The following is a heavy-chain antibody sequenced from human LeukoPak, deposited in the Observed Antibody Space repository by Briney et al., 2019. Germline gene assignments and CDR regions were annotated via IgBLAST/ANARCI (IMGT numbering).Heavy chain of an antibody. Sequence: GGSLRLSCAASGFTFSSYWMHWVRQAPGKGLVWVSRINSDGSSTSYADSVKGRFTISRDNAKNTLYLQMNSLKTEDTAVYYCTTVFSQWLVLVDPWGQGTLVTVSS. CDR3: TTVFSQWLVLVDP. CDR2: INSDGSST. J-gene: IGHJ5*02. CDR1: GFTFSSYW. D-gene: IGHD6-19*01. V-gene: IGHV3-74*01.